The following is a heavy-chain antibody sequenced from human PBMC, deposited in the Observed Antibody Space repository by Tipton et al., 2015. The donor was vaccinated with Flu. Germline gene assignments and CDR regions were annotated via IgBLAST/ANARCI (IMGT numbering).Heavy chain of an antibody. CDR1: GGSISTSGYY. V-gene: IGHV4-39*07. J-gene: IGHJ4*02. Sequence: TLSLTCTVSGGSISTSGYYWGWIRQPPGKGLEWIVSIRYGGSSYYTPSLKSRVTISLDMSKDQFSLKLASVTAADTAVYYCARVWSSFVATASLDYWGRGTLVTVSS. CDR2: IRYGGSS. CDR3: ARVWSSFVATASLDY. D-gene: IGHD1-1*01.